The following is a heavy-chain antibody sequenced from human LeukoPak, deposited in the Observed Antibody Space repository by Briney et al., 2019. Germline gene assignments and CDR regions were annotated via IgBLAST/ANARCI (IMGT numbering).Heavy chain of an antibody. V-gene: IGHV4-34*09. Sequence: SETLSLTCAVYGGSFSGYYWSWIRQPPGKGLEWIGYIYYSGSTYYNPSLKSRVTISVDTSKNQFSLKLSSVTAADTAVYYCARQARSFYYFDYWGQGTLVTVSS. D-gene: IGHD3-16*01. CDR1: GGSFSGYY. CDR2: IYYSGST. J-gene: IGHJ4*02. CDR3: ARQARSFYYFDY.